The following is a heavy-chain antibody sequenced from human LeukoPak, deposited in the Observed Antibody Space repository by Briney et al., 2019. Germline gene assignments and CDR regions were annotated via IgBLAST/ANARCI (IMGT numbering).Heavy chain of an antibody. CDR3: ARGGYYYGSGSYYRWFDP. J-gene: IGHJ5*02. CDR2: IYTSGST. D-gene: IGHD3-10*01. CDR1: GVSISSYY. Sequence: SETLSLTCTVSGVSISSYYWSWIRQPAGKGLEWIGRIYTSGSTNYNPSLKSRVTMSVDTSKNQFSLKLSSVTAADTAVYYCARGGYYYGSGSYYRWFDPWGQGTLVTVSS. V-gene: IGHV4-4*07.